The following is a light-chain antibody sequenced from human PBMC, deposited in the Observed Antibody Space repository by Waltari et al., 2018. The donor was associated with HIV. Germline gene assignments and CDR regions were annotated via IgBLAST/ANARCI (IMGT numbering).Light chain of an antibody. J-gene: IGLJ2*01. V-gene: IGLV2-14*01. CDR2: EVS. CDR3: SSYTSSSTLDVV. Sequence: QSALNQPASVSGSPGQSITISCTGTRSDVGGYNYVSWYQQHPGKAPKLMIYEVSNRPSGVSNRFSGSKSGNTASLTISGLQAEDEADYYCSSYTSSSTLDVVFGGGTKLTVL. CDR1: RSDVGGYNY.